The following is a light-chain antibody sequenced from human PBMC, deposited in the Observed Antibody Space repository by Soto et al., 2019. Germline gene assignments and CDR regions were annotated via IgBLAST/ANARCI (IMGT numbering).Light chain of an antibody. CDR3: QQYGSSPRT. CDR1: QSVSSSY. V-gene: IGKV3-20*01. J-gene: IGKJ4*01. Sequence: EIVLTKSPGTLSLSPGERATLSCRASQSVSSSYLAWYQQKPGQAPRLLIYGASSRATGIPDRFSGSGSGTDFTLTISRLEPEDFAVYYCQQYGSSPRTFGGGTQVEIK. CDR2: GAS.